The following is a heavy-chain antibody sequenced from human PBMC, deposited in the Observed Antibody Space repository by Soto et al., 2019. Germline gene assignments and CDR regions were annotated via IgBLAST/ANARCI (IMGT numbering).Heavy chain of an antibody. CDR3: AWGASGYCSSTSCPSEYDY. J-gene: IGHJ4*02. CDR2: INAGNGNT. Sequence: ASVKVSCKASGYTFTSSAMHWVRQAPGQRLEWMGWINAGNGNTKYSQKFQGRVTITRDTSASTAYMELSSLRSEDTAVYYCAWGASGYCSSTSCPSEYDYWGQGTLVTVSS. V-gene: IGHV1-3*01. CDR1: GYTFTSSA. D-gene: IGHD2-2*01.